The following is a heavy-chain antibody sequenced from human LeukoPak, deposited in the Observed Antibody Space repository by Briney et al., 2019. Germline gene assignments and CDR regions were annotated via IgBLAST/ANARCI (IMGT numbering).Heavy chain of an antibody. Sequence: SGPTLVKPTQTLTLTCTFSGFSLSTSGVGVGWIRQPPGKALEWLALIYWNDDKRYSPSLKSRLTITKDTSKNQVVLTMTNMDPVDTATYHCAHSIIWGCPFDYWGQGTLVTVSS. CDR3: AHSIIWGCPFDY. J-gene: IGHJ4*02. V-gene: IGHV2-5*01. CDR2: IYWNDDK. CDR1: GFSLSTSGVG. D-gene: IGHD7-27*01.